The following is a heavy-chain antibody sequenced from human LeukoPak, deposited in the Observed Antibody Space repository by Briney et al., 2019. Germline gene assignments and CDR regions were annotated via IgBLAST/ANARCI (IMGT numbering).Heavy chain of an antibody. CDR1: GGSISSGRYY. Sequence: PAETLSLTVTVPGGSISSGRYYGSWIRQPAGKGLEWLGRIYTSGSTNYHPPLKSRVTISVNTSKNQFSLKLSSVAAADTAVYYCARGGDYTAQDLCHWGPGTLVTVSS. CDR3: ARGGDYTAQDLCH. D-gene: IGHD4-17*01. J-gene: IGHJ1*01. CDR2: IYTSGST. V-gene: IGHV4-61*02.